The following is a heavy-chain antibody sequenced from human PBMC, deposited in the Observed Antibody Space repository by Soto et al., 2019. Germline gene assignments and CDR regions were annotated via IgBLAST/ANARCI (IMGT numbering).Heavy chain of an antibody. CDR3: ARDRPAVAGKYYYYYGLDV. CDR1: GSTFSRNG. D-gene: IGHD6-19*01. Sequence: QVHLVESGGGVVQPGRSLRLSCAASGSTFSRNGMHWVRQAPGKGLEWVAVIWYDGSEKYYADSVKGRFTISRDNSKNTLYLHMNSLRAEDTAVYYCARDRPAVAGKYYYYYGLDVWGQGTTVTVYS. CDR2: IWYDGSEK. J-gene: IGHJ6*02. V-gene: IGHV3-33*01.